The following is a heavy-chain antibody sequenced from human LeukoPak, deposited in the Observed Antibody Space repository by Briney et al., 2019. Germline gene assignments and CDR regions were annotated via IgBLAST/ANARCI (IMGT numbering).Heavy chain of an antibody. V-gene: IGHV1-8*01. CDR2: MNPNSGNT. CDR1: GGTFSSYI. CDR3: ARGDIVVVVAATSFYYYYYMDV. Sequence: ASVKVSCKASGGTFSSYIITWVRQAPGQGLEWMGWMNPNSGNTGYAQKIQGRVTMTRNTSISTAYMELSSLRSEDTAVYYCARGDIVVVVAATSFYYYYYMDVWGKGTTVTISS. D-gene: IGHD2-15*01. J-gene: IGHJ6*03.